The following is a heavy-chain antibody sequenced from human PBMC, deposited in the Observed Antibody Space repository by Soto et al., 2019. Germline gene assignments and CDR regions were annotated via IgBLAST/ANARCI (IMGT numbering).Heavy chain of an antibody. CDR2: IYTSGST. CDR1: GGSISSYY. D-gene: IGHD2-15*01. CDR3: ARDLRGYCSGGSCFNWFDP. Sequence: QVQLQESGPGLVKPSETLSLTCTVSGGSISSYYWSWIRQPAGKGLEWIGRIYTSGSTNYNPSLKIRVTMSVDTSKNQFSLKLSSVTAADTAVYYCARDLRGYCSGGSCFNWFDPWGQGTLVTVSS. J-gene: IGHJ5*02. V-gene: IGHV4-4*07.